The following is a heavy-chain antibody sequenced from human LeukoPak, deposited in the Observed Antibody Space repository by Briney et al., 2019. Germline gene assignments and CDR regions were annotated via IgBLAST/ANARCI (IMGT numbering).Heavy chain of an antibody. Sequence: GSVKVSCKASGYTFTGYYMHWVRQDPGQGLEWMGWINPNSGGTNYAQKFQGRVTMTRDTSISTAYMELSRLRSDDTAVYYCAREWVHTAMVTTLNWFDPWGQGTLVTASS. CDR1: GYTFTGYY. CDR3: AREWVHTAMVTTLNWFDP. V-gene: IGHV1-2*02. CDR2: INPNSGGT. J-gene: IGHJ5*02. D-gene: IGHD5-18*01.